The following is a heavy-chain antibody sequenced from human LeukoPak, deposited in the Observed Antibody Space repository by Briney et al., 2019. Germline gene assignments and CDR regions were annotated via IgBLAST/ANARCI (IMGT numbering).Heavy chain of an antibody. CDR1: GAPIRSSY. Sequence: PSETLSLTCIVSGAPIRSSYWSWIPQPPGKGLEWIGYVYYSGNTWYNPSLNSRVTMSVDTSKNQFSLKLSSETAADTAVYYCARDRAMIGFDPWGQGTLVTVSS. J-gene: IGHJ5*02. CDR3: ARDRAMIGFDP. D-gene: IGHD3-22*01. V-gene: IGHV4-59*01. CDR2: VYYSGNT.